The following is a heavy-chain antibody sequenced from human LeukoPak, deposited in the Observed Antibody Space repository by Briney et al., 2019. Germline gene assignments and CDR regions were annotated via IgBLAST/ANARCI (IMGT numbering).Heavy chain of an antibody. CDR1: GFTFSSYA. D-gene: IGHD3-10*02. CDR3: AKDRDVRATDWFDP. V-gene: IGHV3-23*01. Sequence: GGSLRLSCAASGFTFSSYAMRWVREAPGKGLGWVSAISGSGGSTYYADSVKGRFTISRDNSKNTLYLQMNSLRAEDTAVYYCAKDRDVRATDWFDPWGQGNLVTVSS. J-gene: IGHJ5*02. CDR2: ISGSGGST.